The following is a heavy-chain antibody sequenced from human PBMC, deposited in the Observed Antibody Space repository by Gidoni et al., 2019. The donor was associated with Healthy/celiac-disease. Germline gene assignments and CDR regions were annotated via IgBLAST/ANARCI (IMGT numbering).Heavy chain of an antibody. CDR3: ARREKTYGSIDDY. V-gene: IGHV3-21*01. CDR1: GFTFSSYS. Sequence: EVQLVESGGGLVKPGGSLRLSCAASGFTFSSYSMNWVRQAPGKGLEGVSSISSSSSYIYYADSVKGRFTISRDNAKNSLYLQMNSLRAEDTAVYYCARREKTYGSIDDYWGQGTLVTVST. D-gene: IGHD3-10*01. J-gene: IGHJ4*02. CDR2: ISSSSSYI.